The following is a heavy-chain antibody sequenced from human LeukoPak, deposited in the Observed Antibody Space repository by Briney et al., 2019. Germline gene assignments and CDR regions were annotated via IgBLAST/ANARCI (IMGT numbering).Heavy chain of an antibody. D-gene: IGHD4-11*01. V-gene: IGHV3-21*01. CDR2: IGSLSTYT. CDR3: VRDRLRGLMSTLTPA. J-gene: IGHJ5*02. Sequence: GGSLRLSCVSSEFTFSSYSMYWVRQAPGKGLEWVSYIGSLSTYTHYADSVKGRFTISRDNDKKLLYLQMNSLRVEDTAVYYCVRDRLRGLMSTLTPAWGQGTLVTVSS. CDR1: EFTFSSYS.